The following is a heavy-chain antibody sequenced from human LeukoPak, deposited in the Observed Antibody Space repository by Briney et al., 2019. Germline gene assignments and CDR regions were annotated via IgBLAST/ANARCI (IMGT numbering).Heavy chain of an antibody. CDR2: IYYSGST. V-gene: IGHV4-59*01. CDR3: ARESSGGSLYFDY. CDR1: GGSISSYY. Sequence: SETLSLTCTVSGGSISSYYWSWIRQPPGKGLEWIGYIYYSGSTNYNPSLTSRVTISVDTSKNQFSLKLSSVTAADTAVYYCARESSGGSLYFDYWGQGTLVTVSS. D-gene: IGHD2-8*02. J-gene: IGHJ4*02.